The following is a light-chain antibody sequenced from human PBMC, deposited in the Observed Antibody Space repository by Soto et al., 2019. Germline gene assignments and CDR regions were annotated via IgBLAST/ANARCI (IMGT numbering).Light chain of an antibody. CDR3: QQYTSYPWT. CDR2: EAS. V-gene: IGKV1-5*03. Sequence: DIQITQAPSTLSASLGDSVTITCRASQSTSSYLAWYQQKPGKAPKLLIYEASRLESGVPSRISGSGSGTEFTLTISSLQPDDFATYYCQQYTSYPWTFGQGTKVDIK. J-gene: IGKJ1*01. CDR1: QSTSSY.